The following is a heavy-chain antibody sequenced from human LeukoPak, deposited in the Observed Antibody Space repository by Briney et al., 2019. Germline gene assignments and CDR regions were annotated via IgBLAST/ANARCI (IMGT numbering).Heavy chain of an antibody. CDR1: GGTFSSYA. J-gene: IGHJ4*02. D-gene: IGHD2-15*01. CDR3: ARVLGEDIVVVVAAV. CDR2: IIPIFGTA. V-gene: IGHV1-69*13. Sequence: SVKVSCKASGGTFSSYAIIWVRQAPGQGLEWMGGIIPIFGTANYAQKFQGRVTITADESTSTAYMELSSLRSEDTAVYYCARVLGEDIVVVVAAVGGQGTRVTVSS.